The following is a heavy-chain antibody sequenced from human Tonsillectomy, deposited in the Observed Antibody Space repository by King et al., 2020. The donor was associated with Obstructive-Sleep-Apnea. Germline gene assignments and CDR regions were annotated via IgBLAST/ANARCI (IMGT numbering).Heavy chain of an antibody. CDR3: TTGSWYGLKTDY. V-gene: IGHV3-15*01. D-gene: IGHD6-13*01. CDR1: GFTFSNAW. J-gene: IGHJ4*02. CDR2: IKSKTDGGTT. Sequence: QLVQSGGGLVKPGGSLRLSCAASGFTFSNAWMSWVRQAPGKGLEWVGRIKSKTDGGTTDYAAPVKGRFTISRDDSKNTLYLQMNSLKTEDTAVYYCTTGSWYGLKTDYWGQGTLVTVSS.